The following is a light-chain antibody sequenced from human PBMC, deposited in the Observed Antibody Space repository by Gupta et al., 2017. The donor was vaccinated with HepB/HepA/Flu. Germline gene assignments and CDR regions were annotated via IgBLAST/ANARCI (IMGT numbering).Light chain of an antibody. Sequence: EIVLTQSPGTLSLSPGERATLACRASQSVSDSYLARYQHEPGQAPRLLIYGASSTATPIPDRFSGSGSGSALTLSIIKLEPAAFAVYYCQQYCASPETFSQGTKVEIK. CDR1: QSVSDSY. CDR2: GAS. V-gene: IGKV3-20*01. J-gene: IGKJ1*01. CDR3: QQYCASPET.